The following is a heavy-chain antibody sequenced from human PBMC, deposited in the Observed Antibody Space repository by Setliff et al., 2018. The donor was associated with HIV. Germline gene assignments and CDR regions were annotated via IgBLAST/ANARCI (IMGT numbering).Heavy chain of an antibody. CDR2: ISYDGSDK. CDR3: AKGITGTTWHAFDI. V-gene: IGHV3-30*18. CDR1: GFTFSDYG. J-gene: IGHJ3*02. Sequence: LRLSCAASGFTFSDYGMHWVRQAPGKGLEWVAVISYDGSDKYYADSVKGRFTISRDNSKNTLYLQMNSLRAEDTAVYYCAKGITGTTWHAFDIWGQGTMVTVSS. D-gene: IGHD1-7*01.